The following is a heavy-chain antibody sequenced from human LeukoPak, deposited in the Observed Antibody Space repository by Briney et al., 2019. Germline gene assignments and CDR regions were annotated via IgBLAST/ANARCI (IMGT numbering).Heavy chain of an antibody. V-gene: IGHV3-66*02. J-gene: IGHJ5*02. Sequence: PGGSLRLSCAASGFTVSSNYMSGVRQAPGKGLEGVSVIYSGGSTYYADSVKGRFTISRDNSKNTLYLQMNSLRAEDTAVYYCARARGAAPGHNWFDPWGQGTLVTVSS. D-gene: IGHD6-13*01. CDR3: ARARGAAPGHNWFDP. CDR2: IYSGGST. CDR1: GFTVSSNY.